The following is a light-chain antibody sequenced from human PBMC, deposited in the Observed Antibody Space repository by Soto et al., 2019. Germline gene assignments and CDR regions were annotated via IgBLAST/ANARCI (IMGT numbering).Light chain of an antibody. Sequence: EIVLTQSPATLSSFPGDRVTLSCRASQYINTRLAWYQHRPGQAPRPLIYQTSLRAAGIPARFSASGSGTYFTLTITDVQPEDFALYYCHQRQSWPRTFGQGT. CDR1: QYINTR. V-gene: IGKV3-11*01. J-gene: IGKJ1*01. CDR3: HQRQSWPRT. CDR2: QTS.